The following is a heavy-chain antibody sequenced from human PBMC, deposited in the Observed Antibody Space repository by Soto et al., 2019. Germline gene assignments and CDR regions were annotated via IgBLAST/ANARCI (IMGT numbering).Heavy chain of an antibody. CDR3: ARQPRVSSIWYPLND. V-gene: IGHV4-39*01. Sequence: PSETLSLTCTVSGGAISTSSYYWGWIRQAPGKGLEWIGTISYSGTTYYHPSLRGRVTISVDTSKNQLSLKLISLTAADTAVYYCARQPRVSSIWYPLNDWGQGTLVTVSS. CDR2: ISYSGTT. J-gene: IGHJ4*02. CDR1: GGAISTSSYY. D-gene: IGHD6-13*01.